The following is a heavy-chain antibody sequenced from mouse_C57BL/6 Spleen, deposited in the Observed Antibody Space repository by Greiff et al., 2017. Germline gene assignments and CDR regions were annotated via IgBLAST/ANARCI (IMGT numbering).Heavy chain of an antibody. Sequence: VQLQQSGAELVKPGASVKISCKASGYAFSSYWMNWVQQRPGKGIEWIGKIYPGDGDTNYNGKFKGKATLTADKSSSQAYMQLISLTSEDSAVYVCARPYYDYDRYVDVWGTGTTVTVSS. J-gene: IGHJ1*03. D-gene: IGHD2-4*01. V-gene: IGHV1-80*01. CDR2: IYPGDGDT. CDR1: GYAFSSYW. CDR3: ARPYYDYDRYVDV.